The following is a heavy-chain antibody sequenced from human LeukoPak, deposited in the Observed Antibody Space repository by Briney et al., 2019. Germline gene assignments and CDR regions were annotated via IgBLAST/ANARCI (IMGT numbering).Heavy chain of an antibody. V-gene: IGHV4-59*01. CDR3: ARDLMGATLYFDY. CDR1: GDSISTYY. D-gene: IGHD1-26*01. CDR2: IYYRVTS. J-gene: IGHJ4*02. Sequence: PSETLSLTCTVSGDSISTYYWSWIRQPPGKGLEWIGYIYYRVTSDYNPSLKSRVTMSVDMSTRQISLKLSSVTAADTAVYYCARDLMGATLYFDYWGQGTLVTVSS.